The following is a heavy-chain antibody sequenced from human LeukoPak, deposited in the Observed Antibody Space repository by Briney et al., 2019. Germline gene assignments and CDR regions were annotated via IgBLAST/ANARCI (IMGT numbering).Heavy chain of an antibody. Sequence: SQTLSLTCAVSGASFSGDYWSWLRQPPGKGLEWIAEINHSGRSNFNPSLQGRVTISVDTSRNQFSLNLSSVTAADTARYYCARGLYDSGDYYYGIRAYYFDQWGQGTLVTVSS. CDR3: ARGLYDSGDYYYGIRAYYFDQ. J-gene: IGHJ4*02. CDR2: INHSGRS. V-gene: IGHV4-34*01. D-gene: IGHD3-22*01. CDR1: GASFSGDY.